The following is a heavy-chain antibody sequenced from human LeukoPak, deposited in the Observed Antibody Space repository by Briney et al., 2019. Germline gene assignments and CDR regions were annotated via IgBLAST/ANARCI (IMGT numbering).Heavy chain of an antibody. CDR3: ARLPVPINDFGDYFDY. J-gene: IGHJ4*02. Sequence: GGCLRLSCEGSRFTFNNYLMHGVRQGPGKGRVWVARISGDGKSTTYADSVRGRFTTSRDNSKNTMYLKVNSLRAEDTALYFCARLPVPINDFGDYFDYWGQRILVTVSS. V-gene: IGHV3-74*01. CDR2: ISGDGKST. CDR1: RFTFNNYL. D-gene: IGHD3/OR15-3a*01.